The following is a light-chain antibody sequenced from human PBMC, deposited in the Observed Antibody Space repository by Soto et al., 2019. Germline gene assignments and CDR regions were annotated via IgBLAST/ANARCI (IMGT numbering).Light chain of an antibody. CDR2: DVS. Sequence: DIQMTQSPSTLSASLGGRVTITCRASQSISSWSAWYQQKPGKAPKLLIYDVSSLESGVPSRFSGSGSGTEFTLTISSLQPDDFATYYCQQYDTFWTFGQGTKVDIK. CDR1: QSISSW. CDR3: QQYDTFWT. V-gene: IGKV1-5*01. J-gene: IGKJ1*01.